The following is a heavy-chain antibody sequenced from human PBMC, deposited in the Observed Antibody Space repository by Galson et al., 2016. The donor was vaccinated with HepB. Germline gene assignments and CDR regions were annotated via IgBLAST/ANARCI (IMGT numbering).Heavy chain of an antibody. Sequence: SVKVSCKASGYSFTSYYIHWVRQAPGQGLEWMGLVNPSRDNTNYAQKFLGSVTMTRDTSTNTVYMELTKLISEDTAVYYCARKGRGRLTLLSGYYYYGLDVWGQGTTVTVSS. CDR3: ARKGRGRLTLLSGYYYYGLDV. V-gene: IGHV1-46*01. D-gene: IGHD2-15*01. CDR1: GYSFTSYY. CDR2: VNPSRDNT. J-gene: IGHJ6*02.